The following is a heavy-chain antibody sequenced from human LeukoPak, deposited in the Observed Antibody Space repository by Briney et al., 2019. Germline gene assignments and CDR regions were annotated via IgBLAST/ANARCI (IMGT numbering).Heavy chain of an antibody. Sequence: SQTLSLTCDISGESVSSNSAAWNWIRQSPSRGLEWLGRTYYRSKWYNDYAVSLKSRMTINADTSKNHFSLQLSSVTPEDTAVYYCARSGGTASGKYERATLDYWGQGTLVTVSS. V-gene: IGHV6-1*01. CDR2: TYYRSKWYN. CDR3: ARSGGTASGKYERATLDY. D-gene: IGHD1-26*01. CDR1: GESVSSNSAA. J-gene: IGHJ4*02.